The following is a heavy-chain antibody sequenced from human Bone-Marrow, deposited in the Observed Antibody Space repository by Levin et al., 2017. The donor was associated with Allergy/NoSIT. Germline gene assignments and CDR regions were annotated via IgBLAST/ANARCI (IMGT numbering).Heavy chain of an antibody. Sequence: GESLKISCAASGFTFSNAWMSWVRQAPGKGLEWVGRIKSKTDGGTTDYAAPVKGRFTISRDDSKNTLYLQMNSLKTEDTAVYYCTTDRRVLSDCSGGSCYSYFDYWGQGTLVTVSS. D-gene: IGHD2-15*01. CDR1: GFTFSNAW. V-gene: IGHV3-15*01. CDR3: TTDRRVLSDCSGGSCYSYFDY. CDR2: IKSKTDGGTT. J-gene: IGHJ4*02.